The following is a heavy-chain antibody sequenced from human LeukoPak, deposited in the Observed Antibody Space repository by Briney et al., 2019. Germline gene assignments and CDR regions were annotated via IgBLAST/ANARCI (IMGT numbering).Heavy chain of an antibody. Sequence: SETLSLTCAVYGGSFSGYYWSWIRQPAGKGLEWIGRIYTSGSTNYNPSLKSRVTISVDTSKNQFSLKLSSVTAADTAVYYCARGIGWLQLPPEYYFDYWGQGTLVTVSS. V-gene: IGHV4-59*10. CDR1: GGSFSGYY. D-gene: IGHD5-24*01. CDR3: ARGIGWLQLPPEYYFDY. J-gene: IGHJ4*02. CDR2: IYTSGST.